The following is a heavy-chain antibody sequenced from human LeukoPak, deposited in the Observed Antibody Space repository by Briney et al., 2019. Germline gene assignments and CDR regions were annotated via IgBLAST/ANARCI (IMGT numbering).Heavy chain of an antibody. V-gene: IGHV3-74*01. CDR3: TRGGVDY. D-gene: IGHD3-10*01. CDR1: GFTFSNYW. J-gene: IGHJ4*02. CDR2: TNSDGSTT. Sequence: GGSLRLSCAASGFTFSNYWMHWVRQAPGKGLVWVSRTNSDGSTTTYADSVKGRFTISRDNAKNTLYLQMNSLGAEDTAVYFCTRGGVDYWGQGTLVTVSS.